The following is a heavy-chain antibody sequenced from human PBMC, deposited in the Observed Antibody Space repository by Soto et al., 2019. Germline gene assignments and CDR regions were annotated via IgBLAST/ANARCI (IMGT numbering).Heavy chain of an antibody. Sequence: ASVKVSCKASGFSFTGYYMHWVRQAPGQGLEWMGWINPNSGGTKSAEKFQGRVTMTRDTSISTAYMELSRLTSDDTAVYYCASAAVTGTAGLDFWGQGTQVTVSS. CDR3: ASAAVTGTAGLDF. J-gene: IGHJ4*02. CDR2: INPNSGGT. V-gene: IGHV1-2*02. D-gene: IGHD6-19*01. CDR1: GFSFTGYY.